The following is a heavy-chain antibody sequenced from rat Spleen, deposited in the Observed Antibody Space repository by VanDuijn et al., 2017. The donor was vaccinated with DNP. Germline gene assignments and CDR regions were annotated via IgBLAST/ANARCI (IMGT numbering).Heavy chain of an antibody. Sequence: EVQLQESGPGLVEPSQSLSLTCSVTGYSITSCCRWTWIRKFTGNKLEWMGYRNSAGSTNYNPSHKGRNSITSDTSKNQFFLQVNSVTTEDTATYYCARGDILRSFDYWGQGVMVTVSS. D-gene: IGHD1-6*01. V-gene: IGHV3-3*01. CDR2: RNSAGST. CDR1: GYSITSCCR. J-gene: IGHJ2*01. CDR3: ARGDILRSFDY.